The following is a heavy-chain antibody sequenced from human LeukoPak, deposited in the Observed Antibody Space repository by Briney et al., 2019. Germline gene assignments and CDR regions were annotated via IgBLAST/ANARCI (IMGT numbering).Heavy chain of an antibody. D-gene: IGHD6-13*01. J-gene: IGHJ4*02. V-gene: IGHV4-59*01. CDR3: ARVTGYMTEDYFDY. CDR2: IYYSGST. Sequence: SETLSLTCTVSGGSISNYYWSWIRQPPVKGLEWIGYIYYSGSTNYNPSLKSRVTISVDTSKNQFSLRLSSVTAADTAVYYCARVTGYMTEDYFDYWGQGTLVTVSS. CDR1: GGSISNYY.